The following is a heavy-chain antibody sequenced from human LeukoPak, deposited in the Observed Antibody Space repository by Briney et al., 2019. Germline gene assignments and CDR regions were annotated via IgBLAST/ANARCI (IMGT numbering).Heavy chain of an antibody. V-gene: IGHV3-64D*06. D-gene: IGHD5-12*01. CDR3: AKDEGGYGHY. CDR1: GFTFSSYA. CDR2: VTSNGATT. Sequence: GGSLRLSCSASGFTFSSYAMHWVRQAPGKRLEYVSAVTSNGATTYYADSVKGRFTISRDNSKNTVFLQMSSLRVEDTAVYYCAKDEGGYGHYWGQGTLVTVSS. J-gene: IGHJ4*02.